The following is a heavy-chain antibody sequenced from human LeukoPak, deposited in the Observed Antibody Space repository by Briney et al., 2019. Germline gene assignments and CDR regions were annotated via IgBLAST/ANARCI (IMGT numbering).Heavy chain of an antibody. CDR2: IIPIFGTA. Sequence: GASVKVSCTASGGTFSSYAISWVRQAPGQGLEWMGGIIPIFGTANYAQKFQGRVTITADESTSTAYMELSSLRSEDTAVYYCARDLRDGYNGWGQGTLVTVSS. V-gene: IGHV1-69*13. D-gene: IGHD5-24*01. CDR1: GGTFSSYA. J-gene: IGHJ4*02. CDR3: ARDLRDGYNG.